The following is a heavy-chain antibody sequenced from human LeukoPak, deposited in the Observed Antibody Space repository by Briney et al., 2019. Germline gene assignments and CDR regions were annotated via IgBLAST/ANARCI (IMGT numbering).Heavy chain of an antibody. Sequence: GGSLRLSCAASGFTFSSYAMSWVRQAPGKGLEWVSAISGSGGSTYYADSVKGRFTISRDNSKNTLYLQMNSLRAEDTAVYYCAESGYYDSSGYYALAVAFDIWGQGTMVTVSS. V-gene: IGHV3-23*01. CDR3: AESGYYDSSGYYALAVAFDI. CDR2: ISGSGGST. CDR1: GFTFSSYA. D-gene: IGHD3-22*01. J-gene: IGHJ3*02.